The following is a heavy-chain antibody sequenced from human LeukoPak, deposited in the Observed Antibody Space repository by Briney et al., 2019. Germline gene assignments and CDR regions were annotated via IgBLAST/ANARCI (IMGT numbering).Heavy chain of an antibody. J-gene: IGHJ4*02. D-gene: IGHD6-6*01. CDR2: IRYDGSNK. CDR1: GFTFSSYG. Sequence: PGRSLRLSCAASGFTFSSYGMHWVRQAPGKGLEWVAVIRYDGSNKYYADSVKGRFTISRDNSKNTLYLQMNSLRAEDTAVYYCAKNLRYSSSSHYFDYWGQGTLVTVSS. CDR3: AKNLRYSSSSHYFDY. V-gene: IGHV3-33*06.